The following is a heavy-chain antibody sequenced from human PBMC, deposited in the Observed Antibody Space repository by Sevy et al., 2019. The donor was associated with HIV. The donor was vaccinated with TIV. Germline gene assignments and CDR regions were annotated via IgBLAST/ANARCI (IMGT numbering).Heavy chain of an antibody. V-gene: IGHV1-3*04. CDR1: GYSFTNYA. CDR2: IKTDNGNT. D-gene: IGHD3-3*01. J-gene: IGHJ4*02. CDR3: ARGKGGIFGVVAGQFDS. Sequence: ASVKVSCKASGYSFTNYAIHWVRQAPGQGLEWMAWIKTDNGNTKYSQRFQGRVTITRDTSATTAYMEMSSLRYDDTALYFCARGKGGIFGVVAGQFDSWGQGTLVTVST.